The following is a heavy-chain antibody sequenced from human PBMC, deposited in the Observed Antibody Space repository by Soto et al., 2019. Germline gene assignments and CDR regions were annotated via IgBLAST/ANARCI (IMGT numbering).Heavy chain of an antibody. Sequence: SEPLSLTCTVSGGSISISSYYWGWIRQPPGKGLEWIGSIYYSGSTYYNPSLKSRVTISVDTSKNQFSLKLSSVTAADTAVYYCARHGGRITIFGVVRWFDPWGQGTLVTVSS. D-gene: IGHD3-3*01. J-gene: IGHJ5*02. CDR2: IYYSGST. V-gene: IGHV4-39*01. CDR1: GGSISISSYY. CDR3: ARHGGRITIFGVVRWFDP.